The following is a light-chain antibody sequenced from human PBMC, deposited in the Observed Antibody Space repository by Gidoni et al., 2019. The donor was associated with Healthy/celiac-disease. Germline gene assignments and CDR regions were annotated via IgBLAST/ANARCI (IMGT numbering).Light chain of an antibody. CDR1: QSVSSRY. Sequence: DIVLTQSPGTLALSTGERATLSCGASQSVSSRYLAWYQQKPGQAPRLLIYGASNRATGIPDRFSGSGSVTDCTLTISRLAPEYFAVYYCQQWTFGQGTKVEIK. J-gene: IGKJ1*01. V-gene: IGKV3-20*01. CDR3: QQWT. CDR2: GAS.